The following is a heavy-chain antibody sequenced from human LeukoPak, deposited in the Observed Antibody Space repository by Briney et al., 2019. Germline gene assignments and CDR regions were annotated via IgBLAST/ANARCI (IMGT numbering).Heavy chain of an antibody. CDR3: AGNYDY. CDR1: GFTFSRYF. J-gene: IGHJ4*02. V-gene: IGHV3-74*01. CDR2: LNSDGSIT. Sequence: GGSLSLSCAASGFTFSRYFMHWVRQAPGKGLVWVSSLNSDGSITSYADSVKGRFTISRDNAKNTLYLQMNSLRAEDTAVYYCAGNYDYWARESWSPSPQ. D-gene: IGHD5-24*01.